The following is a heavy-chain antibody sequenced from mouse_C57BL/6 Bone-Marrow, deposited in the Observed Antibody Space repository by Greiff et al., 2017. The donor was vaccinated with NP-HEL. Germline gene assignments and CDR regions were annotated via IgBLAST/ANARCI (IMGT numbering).Heavy chain of an antibody. J-gene: IGHJ2*01. D-gene: IGHD4-1*01. CDR1: GYTFTSYW. Sequence: QVQLQQPGAELVMPGASVKLSCKASGYTFTSYWMHWVKQRPGQGLEWIGEIDPSDSDTNYNQKFKGKSTLTVDKSSSTAYMQLSSLTSEDSAVYYCARGNWAYYFDYWGQGTTLTVSS. CDR3: ARGNWAYYFDY. CDR2: IDPSDSDT. V-gene: IGHV1-69*01.